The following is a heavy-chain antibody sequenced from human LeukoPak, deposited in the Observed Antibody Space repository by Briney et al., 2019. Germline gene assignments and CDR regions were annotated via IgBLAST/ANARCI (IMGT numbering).Heavy chain of an antibody. CDR3: AKGFIAVAGNEDY. V-gene: IGHV3-30*18. J-gene: IGHJ4*02. Sequence: GGSLRLSCAASGFTFSSYGMHWVRQAPGKGLEWVAVISYDGSNKYYADSVKGRFTISRDNSKNTLYLQMNSLRAEDTAVYYCAKGFIAVAGNEDYWGQGTLVTVSS. CDR2: ISYDGSNK. D-gene: IGHD6-19*01. CDR1: GFTFSSYG.